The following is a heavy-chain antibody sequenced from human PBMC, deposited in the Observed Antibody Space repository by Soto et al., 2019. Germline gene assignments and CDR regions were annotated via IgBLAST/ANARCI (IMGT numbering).Heavy chain of an antibody. CDR3: ARESGSYPFDY. Sequence: QVQLVESGGGVVQPGRSLRLSCAASGFTFSSYGMHWVRQAPGKGLEWVAVIWYDGSNKNYADSVKGRFTISRDNSKNTLYLQMKSLRAEDTAVYYCARESGSYPFDYWGQGTLVTVSS. J-gene: IGHJ4*02. D-gene: IGHD3-10*01. CDR1: GFTFSSYG. V-gene: IGHV3-33*01. CDR2: IWYDGSNK.